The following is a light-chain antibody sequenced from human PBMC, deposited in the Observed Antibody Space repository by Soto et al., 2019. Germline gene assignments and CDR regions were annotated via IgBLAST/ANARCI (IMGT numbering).Light chain of an antibody. CDR3: QQSGSPPPKYT. Sequence: EIVLTQSPGTLSLSPGERATLSCRASQSVSSSYLAWYQQKPGQAPRLLLYDASSRATGIPDRFSGSGSGTGFPLTISRLEPEDFAVYFCQQSGSPPPKYTFVQGTKLEIK. J-gene: IGKJ2*01. CDR1: QSVSSSY. V-gene: IGKV3-20*01. CDR2: DAS.